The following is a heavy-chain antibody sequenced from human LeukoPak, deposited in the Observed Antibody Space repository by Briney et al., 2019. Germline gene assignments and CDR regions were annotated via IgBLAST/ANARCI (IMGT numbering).Heavy chain of an antibody. CDR1: GYPFSTYW. CDR3: ARGLYYYDRSTYDDFDY. D-gene: IGHD3-22*01. J-gene: IGHJ4*02. CDR2: VNPNDGAR. Sequence: ASVTVSCKASGYPFSTYWLQWVRQAPGQGLEWMGFVNPNDGARIYAQKFQGRITMTRDTPTNTVFMELSSLRSEDTAVYYCARGLYYYDRSTYDDFDYWGQGTLVTVSS. V-gene: IGHV1-46*01.